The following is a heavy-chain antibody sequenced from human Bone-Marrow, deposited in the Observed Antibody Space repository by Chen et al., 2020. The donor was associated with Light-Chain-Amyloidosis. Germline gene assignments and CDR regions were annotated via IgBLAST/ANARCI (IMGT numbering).Heavy chain of an antibody. J-gene: IGHJ4*02. CDR3: ARRRDGYNFDY. Sequence: EVQLEPSGPEVKTPGESLKISCQGSGYTFPNYWIGWVRQMPGKGLEWMGVIYPDDSDARYSPSFEGQVTISADKSITTAYLQWRSLKASDTAMYYCARRRDGYNFDYWGQGTLVTVSS. CDR2: IYPDDSDA. D-gene: IGHD5-12*01. V-gene: IGHV5-51*01. CDR1: GYTFPNYW.